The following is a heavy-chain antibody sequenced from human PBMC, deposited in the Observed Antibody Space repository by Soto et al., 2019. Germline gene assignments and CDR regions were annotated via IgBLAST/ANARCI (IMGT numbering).Heavy chain of an antibody. J-gene: IGHJ3*02. CDR2: TYYSGST. V-gene: IGHV4-30-4*01. D-gene: IGHD3-3*02. Sequence: SETLSLTCSVSGGSISSGDYYWNWIRQPPGKGLEWIGHTYYSGSTYYNSSLKSRVTISLDTSKNQFSLKLSSVTAADTAVYYCARVLGNDAFDIWGQGTMVT. CDR1: GGSISSGDYY. CDR3: ARVLGNDAFDI.